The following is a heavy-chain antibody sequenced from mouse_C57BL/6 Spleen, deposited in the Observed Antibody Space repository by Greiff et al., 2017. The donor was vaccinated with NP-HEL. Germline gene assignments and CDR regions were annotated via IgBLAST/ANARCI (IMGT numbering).Heavy chain of an antibody. CDR2: ISGGGGNT. CDR3: ARHGAGYYFDY. J-gene: IGHJ2*01. V-gene: IGHV5-9*01. Sequence: EVMLVESGGGLVKPGGSLKLSCAASGFTFSSYTMSWVRQTPEKRLEWVATISGGGGNTYYPDSVKGRFTISRDNAKNTLYLQMSSLRSEDTALYYCARHGAGYYFDYWGQGTTLTVSS. CDR1: GFTFSSYT.